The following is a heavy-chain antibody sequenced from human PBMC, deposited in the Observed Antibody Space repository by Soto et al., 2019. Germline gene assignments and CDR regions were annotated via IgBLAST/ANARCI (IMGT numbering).Heavy chain of an antibody. Sequence: EVQLVESGGGLVKPGGSLRLSCAASGFTFSSYSMNWVRQAPGKGLEWVSSISSSSSYIYYADSVKGRFTISRDNAKSSLSLQMNSLRAEDTAVYYCARAYGSGSYYNVRYYFDYWGQGTLVTVSS. J-gene: IGHJ4*02. CDR1: GFTFSSYS. D-gene: IGHD3-10*01. CDR2: ISSSSSYI. CDR3: ARAYGSGSYYNVRYYFDY. V-gene: IGHV3-21*01.